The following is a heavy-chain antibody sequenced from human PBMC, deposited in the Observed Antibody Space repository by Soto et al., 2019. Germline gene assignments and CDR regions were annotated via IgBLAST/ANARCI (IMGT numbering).Heavy chain of an antibody. CDR1: GFTFSSYA. CDR2: ISYDGSNK. D-gene: IGHD3-10*01. CDR3: ATVMREGYYGSGSYAFDI. Sequence: GGSLRLSCAASGFTFSSYAMHWVRQAPGKGLEWVAVISYDGSNKYYADSVKGRFTISRDNSKNTLYLQMNSLRAEDTAVYYCATVMREGYYGSGSYAFDIWGQGTMVTVSS. J-gene: IGHJ3*02. V-gene: IGHV3-30-3*01.